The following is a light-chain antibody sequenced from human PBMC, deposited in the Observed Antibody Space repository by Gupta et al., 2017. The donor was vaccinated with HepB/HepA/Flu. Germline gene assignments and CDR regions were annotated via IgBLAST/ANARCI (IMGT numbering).Light chain of an antibody. CDR2: GKS. CDR3: SYSDTGLRVGG. CDR1: SSNIGAGYD. J-gene: IGLJ2*01. Sequence: QSVLTQPPSVSGAPGHIFTISCTGSSSNIGAGYDVHWYQQLPGTEPKTLIVGKSNTPSGVNDRGLCYSPGNNASPGIIVLTAEEEEDDYCSYSDTGLRVGGFGGGTKLTVL. V-gene: IGLV1-40*01.